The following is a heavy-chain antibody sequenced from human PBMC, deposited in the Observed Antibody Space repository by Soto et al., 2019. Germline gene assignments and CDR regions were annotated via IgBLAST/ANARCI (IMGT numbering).Heavy chain of an antibody. CDR2: INHSGST. D-gene: IGHD3-16*01. CDR1: GWSFSGYY. J-gene: IGHJ6*02. V-gene: IGHV4-34*01. CDR3: AGQPTAGSFYDLGSYYYYYGMDV. Sequence: TSETLSLTCAVYGWSFSGYYWTWIRQPPGTGLEWIGEINHSGSTNYNPSLKSRVTISVDTSKNQFSLNLSSVTAADSAVYYCAGQPTAGSFYDLGSYYYYYGMDVWGQGTTVTVSS.